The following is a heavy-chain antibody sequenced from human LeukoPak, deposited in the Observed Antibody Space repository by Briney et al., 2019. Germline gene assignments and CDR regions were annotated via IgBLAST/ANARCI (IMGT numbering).Heavy chain of an antibody. D-gene: IGHD2-8*02. CDR1: GGSISSHY. CDR3: ARLVGVPNYYYYMDV. Sequence: SETLSLTCTVSGGSISSHYWRWIRQPPGKGLEWIGYIYYSGSTNYNPSLKSRVTISVDTSKNQFSLKLSSVTAADTAVYYCARLVGVPNYYYYMDVWCKGTTVTVSS. CDR2: IYYSGST. V-gene: IGHV4-59*11. J-gene: IGHJ6*03.